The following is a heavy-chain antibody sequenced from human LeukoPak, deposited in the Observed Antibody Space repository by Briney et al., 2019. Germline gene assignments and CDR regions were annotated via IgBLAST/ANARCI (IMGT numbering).Heavy chain of an antibody. V-gene: IGHV3-48*01. CDR2: ISSSSNTI. CDR3: ARGDCSGGSCYLSLTTIDY. CDR1: GFTFSSYW. Sequence: GGSLRLSCAASGFTFSSYWMNWVRQAPGKGLEWVSYISSSSNTIYYADSVKGRFTISRDNAKNSLYLQMNSLRAEDTAVYYCARGDCSGGSCYLSLTTIDYWGQGTLVTVSS. J-gene: IGHJ4*02. D-gene: IGHD2-15*01.